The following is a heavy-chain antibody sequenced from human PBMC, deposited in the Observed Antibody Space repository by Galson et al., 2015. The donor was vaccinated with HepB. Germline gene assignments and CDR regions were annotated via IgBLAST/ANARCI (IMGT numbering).Heavy chain of an antibody. J-gene: IGHJ4*02. CDR3: AKDNVGRGVTLFNFDY. D-gene: IGHD3-10*01. V-gene: IGHV3-23*01. CDR2: ISGTGGTT. Sequence: SLRLSCAASGFTFSSYAMSWVRQAPGKGLEWVSAISGTGGTTYYADFVKGRFTISRDNSKNTLYLQMNSLRAEDTAVYYCAKDNVGRGVTLFNFDYWGQGTLVTVSS. CDR1: GFTFSSYA.